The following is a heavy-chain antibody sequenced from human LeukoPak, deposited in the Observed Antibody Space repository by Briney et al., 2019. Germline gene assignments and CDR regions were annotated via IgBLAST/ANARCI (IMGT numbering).Heavy chain of an antibody. CDR1: GGTFSSYA. Sequence: SVKVSCKASGGTFSSYAISWVRQAPGQGLEWMGGIIPIFGTANYAQKFQGRVTITADESTSTAYMELSSLRSEDTAVYYCARSPRDIVVVPAAIDRRYNWFEPWGQGTLVTVSS. J-gene: IGHJ5*02. CDR3: ARSPRDIVVVPAAIDRRYNWFEP. V-gene: IGHV1-69*13. D-gene: IGHD2-2*01. CDR2: IIPIFGTA.